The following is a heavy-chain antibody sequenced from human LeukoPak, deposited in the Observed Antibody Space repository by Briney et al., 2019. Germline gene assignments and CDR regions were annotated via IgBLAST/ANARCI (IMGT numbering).Heavy chain of an antibody. J-gene: IGHJ6*02. Sequence: ASVKVSCKVSGYTLTELSMHWARQTPGKGLEWMGGFDPEDGETLYAQKFQDRVTMTEDTSTDTAYMELSSLRSEDTAVYYCATDQRGAGLGFRYGSGSYNGMDVWGQGTTVTVSS. D-gene: IGHD3-10*01. CDR1: GYTLTELS. CDR2: FDPEDGET. V-gene: IGHV1-24*01. CDR3: ATDQRGAGLGFRYGSGSYNGMDV.